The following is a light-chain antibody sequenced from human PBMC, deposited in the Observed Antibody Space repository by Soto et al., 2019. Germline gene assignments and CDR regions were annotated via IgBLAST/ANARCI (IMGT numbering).Light chain of an antibody. CDR3: LQDYSSPIT. CDR2: AAS. J-gene: IGKJ5*01. V-gene: IGKV1-6*02. Sequence: AIPLTQSPSSLSASVGDRITITCRASQDISNDLGWFQQKPGKAPKLLIYAASILQTGVPSRFSGSGSGSAFSLTITSLQPEDFATYYCLQDYSSPITFGQGKRLEIK. CDR1: QDISND.